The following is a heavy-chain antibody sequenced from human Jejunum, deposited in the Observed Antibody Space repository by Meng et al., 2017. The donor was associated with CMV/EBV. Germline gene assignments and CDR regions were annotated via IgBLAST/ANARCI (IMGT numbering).Heavy chain of an antibody. Sequence: QGQLFKMVSEWKKPGALVKGSCKSSGYTFNTYTINWVRQAHGRGLEWKGWISTNTGTPTYTQGFTGRFVFSLDTSVSTAYLQISSLKAEDTAVYYCARGGNFDPWGQGTLVTVSS. J-gene: IGHJ5*02. CDR1: GYTFNTYT. CDR2: ISTNTGTP. D-gene: IGHD2/OR15-2a*01. V-gene: IGHV7-4-1*02. CDR3: ARGGNFDP.